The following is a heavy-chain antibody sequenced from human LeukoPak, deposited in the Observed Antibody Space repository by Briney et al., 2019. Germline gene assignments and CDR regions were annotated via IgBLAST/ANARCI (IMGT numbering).Heavy chain of an antibody. J-gene: IGHJ6*02. CDR1: GVSFSGYY. CDR2: INDSGST. D-gene: IGHD6-6*01. Sequence: SESLSLTCAVYGVSFSGYYLSWIRQPPGKGLEWVGEINDSGSTNYNPSLKSRVTISVDTSKNQFSLKLSSVTAADTAVYYCAHKGYSSSSDYYYYGMDVWGQGTTVTVSS. CDR3: AHKGYSSSSDYYYYGMDV. V-gene: IGHV4-34*01.